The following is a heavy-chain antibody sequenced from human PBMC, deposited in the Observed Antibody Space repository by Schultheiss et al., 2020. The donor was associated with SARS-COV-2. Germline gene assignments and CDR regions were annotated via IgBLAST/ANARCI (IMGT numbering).Heavy chain of an antibody. CDR3: TREAGDSEA. CDR2: VGGHGDDT. CDR1: GFTFSRFA. D-gene: IGHD4-17*01. V-gene: IGHV3-23*01. J-gene: IGHJ4*02. Sequence: GGSLRLSCAASGFTFSRFAMSWVRLAPGKGLEWVSAVGGHGDDTYYADSVQGRFTISRDNSKNMLYLQMSSLRAEDTAIYYCTREAGDSEARGQGTLVTVSS.